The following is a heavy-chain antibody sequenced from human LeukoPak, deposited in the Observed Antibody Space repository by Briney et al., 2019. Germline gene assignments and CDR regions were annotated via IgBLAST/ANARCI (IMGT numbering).Heavy chain of an antibody. V-gene: IGHV4-34*01. D-gene: IGHD2-2*03. CDR2: INHSGST. Sequence: SETLSLTCAVYGGSFSGYYWSWIRQPPGKGLEWIGEINHSGSTNYHPSLKSRVTISVDTSKNQFSLKLSSVTAADTAVYYCARDPYLDIVVVPAAIYYGMDVWGQGTTVTVSS. CDR1: GGSFSGYY. CDR3: ARDPYLDIVVVPAAIYYGMDV. J-gene: IGHJ6*02.